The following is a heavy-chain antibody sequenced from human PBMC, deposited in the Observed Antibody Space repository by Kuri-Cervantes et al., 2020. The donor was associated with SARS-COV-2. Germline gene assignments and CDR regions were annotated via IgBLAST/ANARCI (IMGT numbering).Heavy chain of an antibody. V-gene: IGHV3-11*01. CDR1: GFTFRDYY. CDR3: ARYPGGSIAVAGLLGTYFDY. J-gene: IGHJ4*02. CDR2: ISSSGGTI. Sequence: GESLKLSCAASGFTFRDYYMSWNRQAPGKGLEGGSYISSSGGTIYYADSVKGRFTISRDNAKNSLSLQMNSLRAEDTAVYYCARYPGGSIAVAGLLGTYFDYWGQGTLVTVSS. D-gene: IGHD6-19*01.